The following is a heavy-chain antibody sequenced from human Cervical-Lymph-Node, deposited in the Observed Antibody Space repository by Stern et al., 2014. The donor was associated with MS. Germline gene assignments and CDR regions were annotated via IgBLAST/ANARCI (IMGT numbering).Heavy chain of an antibody. CDR1: GYTFTNYA. CDR3: ARGYSTTYLDY. D-gene: IGHD6-13*01. J-gene: IGHJ4*02. V-gene: IGHV1-3*01. CDR2: IHPGNGDA. Sequence: QVQLVQSGAEVKKPGSSVKVSCKASGYTFTNYALHWVRQAPGQRPEWMGWIHPGNGDAKYSQNFQDRVTITRDTSANTVYMELRSLRVEDTAMYYCARGYSTTYLDYWGQGTLVTVS.